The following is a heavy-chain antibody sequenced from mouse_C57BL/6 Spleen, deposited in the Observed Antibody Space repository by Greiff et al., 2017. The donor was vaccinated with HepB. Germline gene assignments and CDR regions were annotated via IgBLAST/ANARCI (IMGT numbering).Heavy chain of an antibody. D-gene: IGHD3-2*02. CDR3: TREAAQATYFDY. J-gene: IGHJ2*01. Sequence: EVQLVESGEGLVKPGGSLKLSCAASGFTFSSYAMSWVRQTPEKRLEWVAYISSGGDYIYYAATVKGRFTISRDNARNTLYLQMSSLKSEDTAMYYCTREAAQATYFDYWGQGTTLTVSS. CDR2: ISSGGDYI. V-gene: IGHV5-9-1*02. CDR1: GFTFSSYA.